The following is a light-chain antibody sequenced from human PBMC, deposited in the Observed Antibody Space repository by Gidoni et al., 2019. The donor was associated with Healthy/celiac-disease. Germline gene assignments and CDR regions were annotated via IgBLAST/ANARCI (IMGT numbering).Light chain of an antibody. Sequence: SSELTQDPAVSVALGLTVRITCQGDSLRSYYASWYQQKPGQAPVLVIYGKNNRPSGIPDRFSGSSSGNTASLTITGAQAEDEADYYCNSRDSSGNHLDWVFGGGTKLTVL. CDR1: SLRSYY. J-gene: IGLJ3*02. V-gene: IGLV3-19*01. CDR2: GKN. CDR3: NSRDSSGNHLDWV.